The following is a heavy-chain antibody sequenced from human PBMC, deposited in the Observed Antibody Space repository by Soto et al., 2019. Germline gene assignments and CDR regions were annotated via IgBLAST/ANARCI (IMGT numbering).Heavy chain of an antibody. D-gene: IGHD2-2*01. V-gene: IGHV3-30*18. Sequence: PGGSLRLSCAASGFTFSSYGMHWVRQAPGKGLEWVAVISYDGSNKYYADSVKGRFTISRDNSKNTLYLQMNSLRAEDTAVYYCAKDLGYCSSTSCYPPYSYGMDVWGQGTTVTVSS. CDR2: ISYDGSNK. CDR3: AKDLGYCSSTSCYPPYSYGMDV. CDR1: GFTFSSYG. J-gene: IGHJ6*02.